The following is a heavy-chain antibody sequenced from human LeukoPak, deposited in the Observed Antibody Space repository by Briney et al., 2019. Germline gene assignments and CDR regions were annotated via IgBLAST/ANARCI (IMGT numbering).Heavy chain of an antibody. CDR1: GFTFSSNW. D-gene: IGHD1-26*01. V-gene: IGHV3-7*01. Sequence: GGSLRLSCAASGFTFSSNWLSWIRQAPGKGLEWVASIRPDGSEKYYVDSVKGRFAISRDNAENSLYLQMNSLRAEDTAVYYCVRDLGGRSGHWGQGTLVTVSS. CDR2: IRPDGSEK. J-gene: IGHJ4*02. CDR3: VRDLGGRSGH.